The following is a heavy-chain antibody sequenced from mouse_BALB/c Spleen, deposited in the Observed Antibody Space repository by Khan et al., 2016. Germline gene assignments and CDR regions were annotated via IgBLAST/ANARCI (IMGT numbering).Heavy chain of an antibody. J-gene: IGHJ4*01. V-gene: IGHV9-2-1*01. CDR1: GYTFTDYS. CDR3: ARSGDGYSPYYAMDY. D-gene: IGHD2-3*01. Sequence: QIQLVQSGPELKKPGETVKISCKASGYTFTDYSMHWVKQAPGKGLKWMGWINTETGEPTYADDFKGRFAFSLETSASTAYLQINNLKNEDTATXFCARSGDGYSPYYAMDYWGQGTSVTVSS. CDR2: INTETGEP.